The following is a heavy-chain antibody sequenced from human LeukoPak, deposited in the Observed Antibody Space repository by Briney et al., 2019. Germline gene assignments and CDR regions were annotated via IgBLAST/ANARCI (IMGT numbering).Heavy chain of an antibody. V-gene: IGHV3-30*03. CDR1: GFTFSSYG. CDR2: ISYDGSNK. CDR3: ARMVSAFDI. Sequence: GGSLRLSCAASGFTFSSYGMHWVRQAPGKGLEWVAVISYDGSNKYYADSVKGRFTISRDNSKNTLYLQMNSLRAEDTAVYYCARMVSAFDIWGQGTMVTVSS. D-gene: IGHD1-14*01. J-gene: IGHJ3*02.